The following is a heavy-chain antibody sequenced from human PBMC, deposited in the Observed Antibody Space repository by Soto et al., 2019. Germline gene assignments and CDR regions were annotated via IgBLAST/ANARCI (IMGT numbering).Heavy chain of an antibody. CDR1: GFTFSSYW. CDR2: IKQDGSEK. D-gene: IGHD3-22*01. J-gene: IGHJ4*02. V-gene: IGHV3-7*03. CDR3: ARDRSYYYDSSGYIL. Sequence: LRLSCAASGFTFSSYWMSWVRQAPGKGLEWVANIKQDGSEKYCVDSVKGRFTISRDNAKNSLYLQMNSLRAEDTAVYYCARDRSYYYDSSGYILWGQGTLVTVSS.